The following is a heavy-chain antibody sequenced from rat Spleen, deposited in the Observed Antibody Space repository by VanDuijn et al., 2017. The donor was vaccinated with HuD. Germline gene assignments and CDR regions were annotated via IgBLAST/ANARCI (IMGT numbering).Heavy chain of an antibody. D-gene: IGHD1-6*01. CDR2: IWSGGNT. CDR3: ARDPGLLRTIWGYCDY. J-gene: IGHJ2*01. Sequence: QVQLKESGPGLMQPSQTLSLTCIVSGFSLTNYHVHWVRQSPGKGLEWMAVIWSGGNTDYNSALKSRLSISRDTSKSQVFLKMNSLQPEDTATYYCARDPGLLRTIWGYCDYWGQGVMVTVSS. CDR1: GFSLTNYH. V-gene: IGHV2-32*01.